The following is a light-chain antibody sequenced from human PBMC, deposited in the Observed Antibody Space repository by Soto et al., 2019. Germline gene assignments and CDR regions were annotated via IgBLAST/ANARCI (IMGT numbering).Light chain of an antibody. Sequence: QSVLTQPRSVSGSPGQSVTISCTGTSSDVGGYNYVSWYQQHPGKAPKLMIYDVSKRPSGVPDRFSGSKSGNTASLTISGLQAEYEADDYCCSYAGSYTVVFGGGTTLTVL. CDR1: SSDVGGYNY. CDR2: DVS. V-gene: IGLV2-11*01. J-gene: IGLJ2*01. CDR3: CSYAGSYTVV.